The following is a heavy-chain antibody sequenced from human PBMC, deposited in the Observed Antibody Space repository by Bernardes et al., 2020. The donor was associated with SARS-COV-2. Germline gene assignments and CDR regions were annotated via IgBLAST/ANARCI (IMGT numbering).Heavy chain of an antibody. CDR1: GGSFSGYY. J-gene: IGHJ4*01. Sequence: SETLSLTCAVYGGSFSGYYWSWIRQSPGKGLEWIGEINHSGSTNYNPSLKSRVTISLDTSKNQFSLKLSSVTAADTAVYYCARYFYESRGYPPRYFDYWGHGTQVTVSS. D-gene: IGHD3-22*01. CDR2: INHSGST. CDR3: ARYFYESRGYPPRYFDY. V-gene: IGHV4-34*01.